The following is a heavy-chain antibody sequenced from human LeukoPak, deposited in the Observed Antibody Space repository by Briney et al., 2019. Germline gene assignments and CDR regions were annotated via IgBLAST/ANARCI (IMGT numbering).Heavy chain of an antibody. CDR2: ISLYNGNT. J-gene: IGHJ4*02. CDR1: GSACTVCS. Sequence: ASVTLSFTGSGSACTVCSISWGWHGPGQGLGWVWWISLYNGNTKYAQKLKSRVTMTPDTSTSTDYMELRSLRSDDTAVYYCARRTSDYGHPDYFDYWGKGTLVTVST. CDR3: ARRTSDYGHPDYFDY. D-gene: IGHD4-17*01. V-gene: IGHV1-18*01.